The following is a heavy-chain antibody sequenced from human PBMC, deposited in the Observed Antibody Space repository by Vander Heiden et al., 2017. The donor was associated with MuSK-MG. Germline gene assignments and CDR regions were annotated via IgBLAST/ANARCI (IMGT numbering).Heavy chain of an antibody. V-gene: IGHV1-8*01. D-gene: IGHD3-3*01. Sequence: QVQLVQSGAAVKKPGASVKVSCQASGYTFTSYDINWVRQATGQGLEWMGWMNPNSGNTGYAQKFQGRVTMTRNTSISTAYMELSSLRSEDTAVYYCARWGLLEWSQYNWFDPWGQGTLVTVSS. CDR2: MNPNSGNT. CDR1: GYTFTSYD. CDR3: ARWGLLEWSQYNWFDP. J-gene: IGHJ5*02.